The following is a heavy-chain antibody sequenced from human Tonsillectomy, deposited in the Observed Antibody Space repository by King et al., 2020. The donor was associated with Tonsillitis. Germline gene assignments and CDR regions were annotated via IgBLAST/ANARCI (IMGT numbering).Heavy chain of an antibody. CDR2: IYTNTGNP. CDR1: EYTFTSYP. Sequence: VQLVESGSELKKPGASVKVSCKASEYTFTSYPLNWVRQAPGQGLEWMGWIYTNTGNPTYAQGFTGRFVFSLDTSVTTAYLHISGLKAEDTAVYYCVRASYYYDSSGYFSRAVWDYWGQGTLVTVSS. J-gene: IGHJ4*02. D-gene: IGHD3-22*01. V-gene: IGHV7-4-1*02. CDR3: VRASYYYDSSGYFSRAVWDY.